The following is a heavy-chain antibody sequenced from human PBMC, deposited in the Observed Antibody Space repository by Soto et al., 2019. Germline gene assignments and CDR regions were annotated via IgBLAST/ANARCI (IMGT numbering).Heavy chain of an antibody. CDR3: AKGGWYSWNYWMFDY. V-gene: IGHV3-23*01. D-gene: IGHD1-7*01. CDR2: ISGSGGST. Sequence: EVQLLESGGGLVQPGGSLRLSCAASGFTFSRYAMSWVRQAPGQGLAWVSGISGSGGSTYYADSVKGRFTISRDNSKNTRYLQMNSLRTEDTTVYHCAKGGWYSWNYWMFDYWGQGTLVTVSS. CDR1: GFTFSRYA. J-gene: IGHJ4*02.